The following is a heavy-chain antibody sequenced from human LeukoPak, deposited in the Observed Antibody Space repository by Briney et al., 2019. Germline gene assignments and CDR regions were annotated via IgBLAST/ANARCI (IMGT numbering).Heavy chain of an antibody. CDR3: ARRSYYDSSGYYGP. V-gene: IGHV4-39*07. CDR1: GGSISSSSYY. D-gene: IGHD3-22*01. CDR2: IYYSGST. J-gene: IGHJ5*02. Sequence: SETLSLTCTVSGGSISSSSYYWGWIRQPPGKGLEWIGSIYYSGSTNYNPSLKSRVTISVDTSKNQFSLKLSSVTAADTAVYYCARRSYYDSSGYYGPWGQGTLVTVSS.